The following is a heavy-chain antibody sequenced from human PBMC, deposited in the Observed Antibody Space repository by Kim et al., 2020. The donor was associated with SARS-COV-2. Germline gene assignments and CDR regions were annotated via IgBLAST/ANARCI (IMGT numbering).Heavy chain of an antibody. V-gene: IGHV3-7*01. J-gene: IGHJ4*01. D-gene: IGHD3-16*01. CDR1: GFTFGDYC. CDR3: TSSTACLVYY. CDR2: LNGDGSDD. Sequence: GGSLRLSCAASGFTFGDYCMRWVRQSPGKGLEWVAYLNGDGSDDSYMASAMSRRITFRGDTTNTLLLLQISLLTDVAAALYYCTSSTACLVYYW.